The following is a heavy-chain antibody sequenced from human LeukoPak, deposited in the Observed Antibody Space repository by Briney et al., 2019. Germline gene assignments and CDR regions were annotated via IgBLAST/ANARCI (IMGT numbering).Heavy chain of an antibody. CDR3: ARGTLLLFVSPYFDY. D-gene: IGHD2-21*02. CDR2: NSSSGSTI. CDR1: GVTFSDYY. Sequence: GGSLRLSCAASGVTFSDYYMSWIRQAPGKGLEWVSYNSSSGSTIYYADSVKGRFTISRDNAKNSLYLQMNSLRAEDTAVYYCARGTLLLFVSPYFDYCGQGTLVTVSS. J-gene: IGHJ4*02. V-gene: IGHV3-11*01.